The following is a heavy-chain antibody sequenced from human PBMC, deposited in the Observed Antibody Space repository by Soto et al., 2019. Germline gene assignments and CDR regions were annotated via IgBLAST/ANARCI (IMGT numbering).Heavy chain of an antibody. CDR2: INPNSGNI. V-gene: IGHV1-8*01. D-gene: IGHD3-10*01. CDR3: ARGRASGSYYLLDY. CDR1: GNPFTSYD. Sequence: GXSGKVSCTDSGNPFTSYDINWVRQATGHGLEWMGWINPNSGNIGYAQKFQGRVTMTRDTSIRTAYMEVSRLRSDDTAVYYCARGRASGSYYLLDYWGQGTLFTVSS. J-gene: IGHJ4*02.